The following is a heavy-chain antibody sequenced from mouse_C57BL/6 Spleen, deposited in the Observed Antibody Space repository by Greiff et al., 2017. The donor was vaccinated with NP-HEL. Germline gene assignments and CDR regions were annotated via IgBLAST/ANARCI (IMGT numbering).Heavy chain of an antibody. CDR3: TTGTMVTTEGVDY. CDR2: IDPENGDT. CDR1: GFNIKDDY. Sequence: VQLKQSGAELVRPGASVKLSCTASGFNIKDDYMHWVKQRPEQGLECIGWIDPENGDTEYASKFQGKATITADTTSNTAYLQLSSLTSEDTAVYYCTTGTMVTTEGVDYWGQGTTLTVSS. J-gene: IGHJ2*01. D-gene: IGHD2-1*01. V-gene: IGHV14-4*01.